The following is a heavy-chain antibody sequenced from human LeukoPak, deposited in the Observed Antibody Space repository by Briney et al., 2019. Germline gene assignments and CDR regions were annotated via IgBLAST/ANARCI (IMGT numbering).Heavy chain of an antibody. CDR3: AKDPLAYCGGDCYFGDDNYFDY. J-gene: IGHJ4*02. D-gene: IGHD2-21*01. V-gene: IGHV3-30*02. CDR1: GFTSSSYG. CDR2: VRYDGSNK. Sequence: GGSLRLSCAASGFTSSSYGMHWVRQAPGKGLEWVAFVRYDGSNKYYADSVKGRFTISRDNSKNTLYLQMNSLRAEDTAVYYCAKDPLAYCGGDCYFGDDNYFDYWGQGTLVTASS.